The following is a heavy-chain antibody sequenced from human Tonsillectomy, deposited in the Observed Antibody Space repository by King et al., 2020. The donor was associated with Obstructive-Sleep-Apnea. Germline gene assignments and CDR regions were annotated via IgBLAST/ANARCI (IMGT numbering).Heavy chain of an antibody. J-gene: IGHJ2*01. CDR3: ARGYSGYDRGWYFDL. Sequence: VQLVESGAEVKKPGASVKVSCKASGYTFTGYYMHWVRQAPGQGLEWMVWINPNSGGTNYAQKFQGRVTMTRDTSISTAYMELSRLRSDDTAVYYCARGYSGYDRGWYFDLWGRGTLVTVSS. CDR1: GYTFTGYY. V-gene: IGHV1-2*02. CDR2: INPNSGGT. D-gene: IGHD5-12*01.